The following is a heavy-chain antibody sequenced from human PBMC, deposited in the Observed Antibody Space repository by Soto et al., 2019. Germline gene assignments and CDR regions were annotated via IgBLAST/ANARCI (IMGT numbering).Heavy chain of an antibody. CDR3: VKDRRFLEAWGAFDV. Sequence: EMQLVESGGGLVQPGRSLRLSCAASGFTFDDYAMHWVRLVPGKGLEWVSGISWNSEVKLYADTTKGRFTISRDNADNSVYLQIDSLGVEDTAFYYCVKDRRFLEAWGAFDVWGQGTLVTVSS. CDR2: ISWNSEVK. CDR1: GFTFDDYA. D-gene: IGHD3-3*01. V-gene: IGHV3-9*01. J-gene: IGHJ3*01.